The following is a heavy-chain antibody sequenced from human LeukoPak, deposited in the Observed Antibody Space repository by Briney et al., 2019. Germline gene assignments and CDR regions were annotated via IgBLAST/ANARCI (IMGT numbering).Heavy chain of an antibody. Sequence: SETLSLTCTVSGGSISSGGYYWSWIRQHPGKGLEWIGYIYYSGSTYYNPSLQSRVTISVDTSKNQFSLKLSSVTAADTAVYYCARGGYDILTGYYYFDYWGQGTLVTVSS. D-gene: IGHD3-9*01. CDR1: GGSISSGGYY. CDR2: IYYSGST. CDR3: ARGGYDILTGYYYFDY. V-gene: IGHV4-31*03. J-gene: IGHJ4*02.